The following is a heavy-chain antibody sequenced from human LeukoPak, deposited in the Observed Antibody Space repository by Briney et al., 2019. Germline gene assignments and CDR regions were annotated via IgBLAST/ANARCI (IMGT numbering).Heavy chain of an antibody. D-gene: IGHD2-15*01. V-gene: IGHV3-7*01. Sequence: GGSLRLSCAASGFTFSNYWMSWVRQAPGKGLEWVANIKSDGSEKYYVDSVKGRFTISRDKTTNSLYLEMSCLRVEDTAIYYCARDWVALEYWGQGTPVTVSS. CDR3: ARDWVALEY. CDR1: GFTFSNYW. J-gene: IGHJ4*02. CDR2: IKSDGSEK.